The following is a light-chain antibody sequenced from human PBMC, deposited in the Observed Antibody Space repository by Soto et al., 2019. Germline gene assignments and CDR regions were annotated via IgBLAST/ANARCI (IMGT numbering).Light chain of an antibody. Sequence: EIVLTQWPGTLSLSPGERATLSCRASQSVSNNYLAWYQQKPGQAPRLLIYGASNRATGIPDRFSGSGSGTDFTLTISRLEPEDFAVYYCQQYATSPLTFGGGTKVDNK. J-gene: IGKJ4*01. CDR3: QQYATSPLT. CDR1: QSVSNNY. V-gene: IGKV3-20*01. CDR2: GAS.